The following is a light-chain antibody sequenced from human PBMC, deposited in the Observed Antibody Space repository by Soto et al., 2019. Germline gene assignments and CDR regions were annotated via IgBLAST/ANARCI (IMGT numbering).Light chain of an antibody. V-gene: IGKV1-5*03. CDR2: KTS. J-gene: IGKJ1*01. CDR3: QHWTDYSWP. CDR1: RSLTMW. Sequence: DIRMTQSPSTLSASVGDRVTITCLASRSLTMWLAWYQQKPGKAPHLLIYKTSSLESGVPSRFTGSGSGTQCTLTIRRLQPDDFATYYCQHWTDYSWPFGQGTKVEV.